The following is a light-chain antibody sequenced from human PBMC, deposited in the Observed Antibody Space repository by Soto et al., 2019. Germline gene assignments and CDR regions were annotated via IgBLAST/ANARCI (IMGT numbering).Light chain of an antibody. V-gene: IGKV3-20*01. J-gene: IGKJ3*01. CDR1: QSVSSTY. Sequence: EIVLTQSPGTLSLFPGERATLSCRASQSVSSTYFAWYRQKPGQPPSLLIYGASNRATGVPDRFSGSGSGPDFTLTISRLEPEDFAVYYCQQYISSPPVFTFGPGTTGEIK. CDR3: QQYISSPPVFT. CDR2: GAS.